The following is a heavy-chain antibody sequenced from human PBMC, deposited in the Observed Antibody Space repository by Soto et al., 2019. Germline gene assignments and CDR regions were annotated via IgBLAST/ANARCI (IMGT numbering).Heavy chain of an antibody. V-gene: IGHV1-18*01. Sequence: QVQLVQSGAEVKKPGASVKVSCKASGYTFTSYGISWVRQAPGQGLEWMGWISAYNGNTNYAQKLQGRVTMTTDTTTRKADMELSSLRSDDTAVYYCARGGGYSSGWHDFGYDYWGQGTLDTVSS. J-gene: IGHJ4*02. CDR1: GYTFTSYG. CDR3: ARGGGYSSGWHDFGYDY. D-gene: IGHD6-19*01. CDR2: ISAYNGNT.